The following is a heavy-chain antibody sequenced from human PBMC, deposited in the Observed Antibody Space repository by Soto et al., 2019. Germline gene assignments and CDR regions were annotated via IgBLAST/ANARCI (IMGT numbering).Heavy chain of an antibody. CDR1: GGSFSGYY. D-gene: IGHD5-18*01. Sequence: SETLSLTCAVYGGSFSGYYWSWIRQPPGKGLEWIGEINHSGSTNYNPSLKSRVTISVDTSKNQFSLKLSSVTAADTAVYYCARGLQLYYFDYWGQGTLVTVSS. CDR2: INHSGST. CDR3: ARGLQLYYFDY. J-gene: IGHJ4*02. V-gene: IGHV4-34*01.